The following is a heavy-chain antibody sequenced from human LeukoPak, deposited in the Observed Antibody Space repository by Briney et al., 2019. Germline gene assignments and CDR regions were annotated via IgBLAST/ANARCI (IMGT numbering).Heavy chain of an antibody. CDR1: GDSINSNDYF. V-gene: IGHV4-39*01. D-gene: IGHD1-1*01. J-gene: IGHJ4*02. CDR2: ISYSGST. Sequence: SETLSLTCTVSGDSINSNDYFWDWIRQSPEKGLEWIATISYSGSTYYNPSLKSRVIISVDTSKNRFSLKLTSVTAADTAIYSCARRQRTSAAFDSWGQGTLVTVST. CDR3: ARRQRTSAAFDS.